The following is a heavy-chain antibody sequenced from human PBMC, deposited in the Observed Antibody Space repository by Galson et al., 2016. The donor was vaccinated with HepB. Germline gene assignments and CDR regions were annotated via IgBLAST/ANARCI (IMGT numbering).Heavy chain of an antibody. V-gene: IGHV3-23*01. Sequence: SLRLSCAASGFPFSSYAMAWVRQAPGKGLEWVSVISASGGRTSYADSVRGRFTLSRDNPKNMLYLQMNSLTVEDTAIYYCAKDPISAAAFWGQGTLVTVS. CDR2: ISASGGRT. J-gene: IGHJ4*02. CDR1: GFPFSSYA. D-gene: IGHD2-15*01. CDR3: AKDPISAAAF.